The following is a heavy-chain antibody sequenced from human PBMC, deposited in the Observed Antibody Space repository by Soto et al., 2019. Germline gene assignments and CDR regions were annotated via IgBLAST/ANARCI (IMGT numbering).Heavy chain of an antibody. D-gene: IGHD3-10*01. CDR1: VVSISSGDYY. V-gene: IGHV4-30-4*01. Sequence: SETLSLTCTVSVVSISSGDYYWSWIGQPPGKGLEWIGYIYYSGSTYYNPSLKSRVTISVDTSKNQFSLKLSSVTAADTAVYYCARHGYYYGSRSSQYGMEGWGQRTTDTVSS. CDR2: IYYSGST. J-gene: IGHJ6*02. CDR3: ARHGYYYGSRSSQYGMEG.